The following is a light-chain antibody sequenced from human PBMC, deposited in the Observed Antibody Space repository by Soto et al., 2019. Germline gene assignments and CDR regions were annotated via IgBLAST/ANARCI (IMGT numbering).Light chain of an antibody. V-gene: IGLV1-44*01. CDR1: SSNIGRNT. CDR3: AAWDASLSGVV. Sequence: QSVLTQPPSASGTPGQRVTISCTGGSSNIGRNTVNWYQQLPGTAPKLLMYKDNQRPSGVPDRFSGSKSGTSASLAISGLLSEDEADYYCAAWDASLSGVVFGGGTKLTVL. J-gene: IGLJ2*01. CDR2: KDN.